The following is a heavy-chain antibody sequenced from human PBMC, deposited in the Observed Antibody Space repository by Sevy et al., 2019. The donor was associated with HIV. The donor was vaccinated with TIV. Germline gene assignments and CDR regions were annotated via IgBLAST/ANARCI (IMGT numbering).Heavy chain of an antibody. CDR3: AKWSYDFWSSFYTFDY. CDR2: KSGSGGST. D-gene: IGHD3-3*01. Sequence: GGSLRLSCVASGFTFTSHAMSWVRQAPGKGLEWVSAKSGSGGSTYYADTVKGRFTISRDDSKNTLYLQMNSRRAEDTAMYYCAKWSYDFWSSFYTFDYWGQGTLVTVSS. J-gene: IGHJ4*02. CDR1: GFTFTSHA. V-gene: IGHV3-23*01.